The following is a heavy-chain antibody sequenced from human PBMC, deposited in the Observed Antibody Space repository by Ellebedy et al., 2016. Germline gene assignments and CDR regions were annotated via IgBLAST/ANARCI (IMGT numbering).Heavy chain of an antibody. CDR1: GFSFNAYY. V-gene: IGHV3-33*01. CDR3: ARDPRIPLAGTSRYYTYGMDV. CDR2: IWSDGITT. D-gene: IGHD1-1*01. Sequence: GGSLRLSXAASGFSFNAYYMSWVRQDPGRGLDWVADIWSDGITTEFADSVKGRFTISRDNSKNTVYLQMNSLRDEDTAVYYCARDPRIPLAGTSRYYTYGMDVWGQGTTVTVSS. J-gene: IGHJ6*02.